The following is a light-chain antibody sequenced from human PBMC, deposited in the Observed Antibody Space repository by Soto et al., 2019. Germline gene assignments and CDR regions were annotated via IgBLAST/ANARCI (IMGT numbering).Light chain of an antibody. J-gene: IGLJ2*01. CDR3: AVWDDSLNGVL. V-gene: IGLV1-44*01. Sequence: QSVLTQPPSASGTPGQRVTISCCGSNSNIGSNTVNWYQHLPGTAPKLLIYSNDQRPSGVPDRFSGSKSGTSASLAISGLHSEDEADYYCAVWDDSLNGVLFGGGTKVTVL. CDR2: SND. CDR1: NSNIGSNT.